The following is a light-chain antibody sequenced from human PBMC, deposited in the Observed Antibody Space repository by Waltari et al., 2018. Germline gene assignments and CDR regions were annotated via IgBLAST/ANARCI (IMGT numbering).Light chain of an antibody. CDR2: GSL. J-gene: IGKJ3*01. Sequence: EIVLTQSPGALSLSPGESVPLSCRASQRVDRNYLAWYQQKPGQAPRLVIYGSLSRATGVPDRFSGSGSGTDFTLTINRLEPEDFGVYYCQQYSSSPLTFGPGTTVDIK. V-gene: IGKV3-20*01. CDR3: QQYSSSPLT. CDR1: QRVDRNY.